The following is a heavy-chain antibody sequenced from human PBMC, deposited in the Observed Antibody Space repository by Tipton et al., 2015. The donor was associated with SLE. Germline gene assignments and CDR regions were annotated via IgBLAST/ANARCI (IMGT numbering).Heavy chain of an antibody. J-gene: IGHJ4*02. Sequence: TLSLTCSISGASVGSTDYYWAWIRQPPGMALEWIGHIYYSGSTYYSPSLKSRVTMSVDTSKNQIALKLSSLTAANTAMYYCARAHEPGFDCWGQGTLVTVSS. D-gene: IGHD1-14*01. CDR1: GASVGSTDYY. CDR3: ARAHEPGFDC. CDR2: IYYSGST. V-gene: IGHV4-39*01.